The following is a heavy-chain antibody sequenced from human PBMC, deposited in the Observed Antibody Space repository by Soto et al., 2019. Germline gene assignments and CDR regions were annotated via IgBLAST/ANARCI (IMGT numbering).Heavy chain of an antibody. V-gene: IGHV1-18*01. Sequence: QVQLVQSGAEVKNPGASVKVSCKASGYRFTSYGIGWVRQAPGQGLEWMGWINAYNGNTNYAQNLQGRVTLTTDTSTSTAYRELRSLRSNDTAVYDCAMVDVYVTPSPQDVWGQGTTVTVSS. CDR2: INAYNGNT. D-gene: IGHD3-16*01. J-gene: IGHJ6*02. CDR1: GYRFTSYG. CDR3: AMVDVYVTPSPQDV.